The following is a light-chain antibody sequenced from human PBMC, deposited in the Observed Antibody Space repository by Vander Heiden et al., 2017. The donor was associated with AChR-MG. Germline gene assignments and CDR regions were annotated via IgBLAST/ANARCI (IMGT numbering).Light chain of an antibody. CDR2: GAS. Sequence: DIVMTQSRLPLSVSLGERATTNCKSSQSVLYSSNNKNYLAWYQQKPGQPPKLLIYGASTRESGVPDRFSGSGSGTDFTLTISSLQAEEVAVYYCQQDDSSLFTFGHGTKVDIK. CDR1: QSVLYSSNNKNY. J-gene: IGKJ3*01. CDR3: QQDDSSLFT. V-gene: IGKV4-1*01.